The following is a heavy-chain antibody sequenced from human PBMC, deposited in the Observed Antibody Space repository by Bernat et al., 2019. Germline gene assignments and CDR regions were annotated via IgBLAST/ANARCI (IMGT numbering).Heavy chain of an antibody. CDR3: AKEVGYCSGGSCYYYYGMDV. V-gene: IGHV3-30*18. CDR2: ISYDGSNK. Sequence: VQLVESGGGVVQPGGSLRLSCAASGFTFSSYGMHGVRQAPGKGLEWVAVISYDGSNKYYADSVKGRFTISRDNSKNTLYLQMNSLRAEDTAVYYCAKEVGYCSGGSCYYYYGMDVWGQGTTVTVSS. D-gene: IGHD2-15*01. J-gene: IGHJ6*02. CDR1: GFTFSSYG.